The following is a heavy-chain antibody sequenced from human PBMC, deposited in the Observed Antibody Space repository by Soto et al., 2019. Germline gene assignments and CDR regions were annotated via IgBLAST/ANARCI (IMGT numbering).Heavy chain of an antibody. CDR3: ARGGAGLVTAIDS. Sequence: QVELVESGGGVVQPGRSLRLSCTASGFIFSDYGFQWVRQAPGKGLEWLTLINFEGTKKKFAESVRGRFIISRDNSEKTLYLQMNSLRGDDTAVYYCARGGAGLVTAIDSWGQGTLVTVSS. CDR1: GFIFSDYG. D-gene: IGHD2-21*02. V-gene: IGHV3-33*01. CDR2: INFEGTKK. J-gene: IGHJ5*01.